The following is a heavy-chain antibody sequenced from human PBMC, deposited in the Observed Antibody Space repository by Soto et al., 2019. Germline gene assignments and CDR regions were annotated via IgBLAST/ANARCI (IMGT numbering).Heavy chain of an antibody. CDR3: ARDRKLERNSNWFDP. V-gene: IGHV3-33*01. Sequence: PGGSLRLSCAASGFTFSSYGMHWVRQAPGKGLEWVAVIWYDGSNKYYADSVKGRFTISRDNSKNTLYLQMNSLRAEDTAVYYCARDRKLERNSNWFDPWGQGTLVTVSS. CDR1: GFTFSSYG. J-gene: IGHJ5*02. D-gene: IGHD1-1*01. CDR2: IWYDGSNK.